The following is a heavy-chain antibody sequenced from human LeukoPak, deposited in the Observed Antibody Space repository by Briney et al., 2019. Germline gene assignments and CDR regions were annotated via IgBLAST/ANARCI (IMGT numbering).Heavy chain of an antibody. V-gene: IGHV3-66*02. CDR2: IYSCGST. CDR1: GFTVSSNY. J-gene: IGHJ4*02. Sequence: GGSLRLSCAASGFTVSSNYMSWVRQAPGKGLEWVSVIYSCGSTYYADSVKGRFTISRDNSKNTLYLQMNSLRAEDTAVYYCATSYSPFGLIDYWGQGTLVTVSS. CDR3: ATSYSPFGLIDY. D-gene: IGHD4-11*01.